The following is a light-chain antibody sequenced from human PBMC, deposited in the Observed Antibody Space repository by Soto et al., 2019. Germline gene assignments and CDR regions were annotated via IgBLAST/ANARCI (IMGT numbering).Light chain of an antibody. V-gene: IGKV1-39*01. CDR1: QSISSY. Sequence: DIQMTQSPSTLSASVGDRVTITRRASQSISSYLNWYQQKPGKAPKLLIYAASSLQSGVPPRFSGSGSGTDFTLTISSLQPEDFATYYCQQSYSTPFTFGGGTKVDIK. J-gene: IGKJ4*01. CDR3: QQSYSTPFT. CDR2: AAS.